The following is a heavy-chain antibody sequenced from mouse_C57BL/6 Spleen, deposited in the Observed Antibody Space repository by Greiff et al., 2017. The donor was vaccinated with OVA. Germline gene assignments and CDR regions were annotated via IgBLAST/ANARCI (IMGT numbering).Heavy chain of an antibody. CDR1: GFTFSSYA. J-gene: IGHJ3*01. V-gene: IGHV5-4*01. Sequence: EVKLVESGGGLVKPGGSLKLSCAASGFTFSSYAMSWVRQTPEKRLEWVATISDGGSYTYYPDNVKGRFTISRDNAKNNLYLQMSHLKSEDTAMYYCAREEDDYGGFAYWGQGTLVTVSA. CDR2: ISDGGSYT. D-gene: IGHD1-1*02. CDR3: AREEDDYGGFAY.